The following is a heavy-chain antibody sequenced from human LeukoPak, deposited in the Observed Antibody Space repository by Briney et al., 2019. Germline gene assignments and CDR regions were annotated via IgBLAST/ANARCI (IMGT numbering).Heavy chain of an antibody. J-gene: IGHJ4*02. D-gene: IGHD3-22*01. CDR1: GGSISSYY. V-gene: IGHV4-59*01. CDR3: ARQSISGSSLSYFDY. CDR2: IYDSGST. Sequence: SETLSLTCTVSGGSISSYYWSWLRQPPGKGLEGMGNIYDSGSTNYNPSLKSRFTISVDTSMNQCSLKLSSVTAADTAVYYCARQSISGSSLSYFDYWGQGTLVNVSS.